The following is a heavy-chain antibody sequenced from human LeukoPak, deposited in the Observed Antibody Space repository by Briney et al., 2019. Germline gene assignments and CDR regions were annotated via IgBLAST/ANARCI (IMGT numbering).Heavy chain of an antibody. J-gene: IGHJ1*01. Sequence: ASVKVSCKASGYTFTSYGISWVRQAPGQGLEWMGWIRAYNGNTNYAQKLQGRVTMTTDTSTSTAYMELRSLRSDDTAVYYCAGPPYSSGWYGNFQHWGQGTLVTVSS. CDR2: IRAYNGNT. CDR3: AGPPYSSGWYGNFQH. V-gene: IGHV1-18*01. CDR1: GYTFTSYG. D-gene: IGHD6-19*01.